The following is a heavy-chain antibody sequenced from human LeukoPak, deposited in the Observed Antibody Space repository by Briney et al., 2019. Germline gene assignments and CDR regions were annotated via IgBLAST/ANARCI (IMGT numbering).Heavy chain of an antibody. V-gene: IGHV4-34*01. J-gene: IGHJ4*02. CDR3: ARGPWFGELVDY. Sequence: SETLSLTCAVYGGSFSGYYWSWIRQPPGKGLEWIGEINHSGSTNYNPSLKSRVTISVDTSKSQFSLKLSSETAADTAVYYCARGPWFGELVDYWGQGTLVTVSS. CDR1: GGSFSGYY. D-gene: IGHD3-10*01. CDR2: INHSGST.